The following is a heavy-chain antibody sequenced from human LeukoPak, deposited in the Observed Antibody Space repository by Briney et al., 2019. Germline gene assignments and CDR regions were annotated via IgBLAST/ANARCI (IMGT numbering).Heavy chain of an antibody. J-gene: IGHJ4*02. D-gene: IGHD1-26*01. V-gene: IGHV4-4*07. Sequence: SETLSLTCSVSGDSINNYYWSWIRQPAGKGLDWVGRISASGNTHYNPSLKSRVTMSVDMSKNQFSLNLTPVTAVDTAVYYCARILQVGAPVWGQGTLVTVSS. CDR2: ISASGNT. CDR3: ARILQVGAPV. CDR1: GDSINNYY.